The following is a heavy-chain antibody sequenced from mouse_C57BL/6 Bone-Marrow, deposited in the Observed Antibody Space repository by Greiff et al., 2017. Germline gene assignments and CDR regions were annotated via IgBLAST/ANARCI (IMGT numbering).Heavy chain of an antibody. D-gene: IGHD2-1*01. Sequence: VQLQQSGAELVRPGTSVKVSCKASGYAFTNYLIEWVKQRPGQGLEWIGVINPGSGGTNYNEKFKGKATLTADKSSSHAYMQLSSLTSEDSAVYVCAGGNYDYWGQGPTLTVSS. V-gene: IGHV1-54*01. J-gene: IGHJ2*01. CDR1: GYAFTNYL. CDR2: INPGSGGT. CDR3: AGGNYDY.